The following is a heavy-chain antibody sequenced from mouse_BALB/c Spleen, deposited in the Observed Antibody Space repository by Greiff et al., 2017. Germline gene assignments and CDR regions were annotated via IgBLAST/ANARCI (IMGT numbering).Heavy chain of an antibody. CDR2: IDPANGNT. Sequence: VQLQQSGAELVKPGASVKLSCTASGFNFTDTYMHWVKQRPEQGLEWIGRIDPANGNTKYDPKFQGKATITADTSSNTAYLQLSSLTSEDTAVYYCSYGSSYVGLADWGKGTLVTVAA. J-gene: IGHJ3*01. CDR3: SYGSSYVGLAD. D-gene: IGHD1-1*01. V-gene: IGHV14-3*02. CDR1: GFNFTDTY.